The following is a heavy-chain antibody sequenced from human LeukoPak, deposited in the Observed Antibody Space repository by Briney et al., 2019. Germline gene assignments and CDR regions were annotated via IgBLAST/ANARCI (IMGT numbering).Heavy chain of an antibody. CDR3: ARSTGIDAFDI. CDR1: GFTFSSYD. J-gene: IGHJ3*02. D-gene: IGHD1-1*01. Sequence: GGFLRLSCAASGFTFSSYDMHWVRQATGKGLEWVSAIGTAGDTYYPGSVKGRFTISRENAKNSLYLQMNSLRAGDTAVYYCARSTGIDAFDIWGQGTMVTVSS. V-gene: IGHV3-13*01. CDR2: IGTAGDT.